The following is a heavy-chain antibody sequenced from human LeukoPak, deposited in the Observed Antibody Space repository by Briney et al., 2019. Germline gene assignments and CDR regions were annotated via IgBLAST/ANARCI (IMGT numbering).Heavy chain of an antibody. V-gene: IGHV4-34*01. CDR1: CGSFSGYY. J-gene: IGHJ4*02. CDR2: INHSGST. Sequence: PSETLSLTCAVYCGSFSGYYWSWIRQPPGKGLEWIGEINHSGSTNYNPSLKSRVTISVDTSKNQFSLKLSSVTAADTAVYYCARGRPRIAAAGSFDYWGQGTLVTVSS. D-gene: IGHD6-13*01. CDR3: ARGRPRIAAAGSFDY.